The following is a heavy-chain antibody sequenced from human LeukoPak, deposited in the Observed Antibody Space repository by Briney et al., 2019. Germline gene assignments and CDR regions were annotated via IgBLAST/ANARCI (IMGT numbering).Heavy chain of an antibody. CDR3: AKPAKTDYADY. J-gene: IGHJ4*02. Sequence: GGSLRLSSAASGFTFSSYGMNWVRQAPGKGLEWVSAISGSGGNTYYADSVKGRFTISRDNSKNTLYLQMNSLRAEDTALYYCAKPAKTDYADYWGQGTLVTVSS. D-gene: IGHD1-14*01. CDR1: GFTFSSYG. CDR2: ISGSGGNT. V-gene: IGHV3-23*01.